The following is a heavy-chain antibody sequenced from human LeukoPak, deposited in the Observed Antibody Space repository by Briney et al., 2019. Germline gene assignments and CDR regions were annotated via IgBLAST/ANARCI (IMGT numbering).Heavy chain of an antibody. V-gene: IGHV3-66*01. CDR3: SFSLNY. CDR1: GFTVSSNY. J-gene: IGHJ4*01. CDR2: IYSGGST. Sequence: GGSLRLSCAASGFTVSSNYMSWVRQAPGKGLEWVSVIYSGGSTYYADSVKGRFTISRDNTKNSLYLQMNSLRPEDTAIYYCSFSLNYWGPGTLVTVSS.